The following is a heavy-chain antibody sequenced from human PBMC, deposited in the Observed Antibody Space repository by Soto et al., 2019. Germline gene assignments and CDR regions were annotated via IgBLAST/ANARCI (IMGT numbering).Heavy chain of an antibody. J-gene: IGHJ3*01. V-gene: IGHV3-7*01. Sequence: GGSLRLSCAASGFTFSSYWMSWVRQAPGKGLEWVANIKQDGSEKYYVDSVKGRFTISRDNAKNSLYLQMNSLRAEDTAVYYCASDFAPVYYYDSSGYYYFAFDLWGQGTMVTVSS. CDR1: GFTFSSYW. CDR3: ASDFAPVYYYDSSGYYYFAFDL. D-gene: IGHD3-22*01. CDR2: IKQDGSEK.